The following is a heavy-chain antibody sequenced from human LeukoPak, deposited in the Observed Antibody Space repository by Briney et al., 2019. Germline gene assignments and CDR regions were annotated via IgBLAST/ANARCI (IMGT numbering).Heavy chain of an antibody. CDR3: ARAWEAMAFDY. V-gene: IGHV4-38-2*02. D-gene: IGHD5-18*01. J-gene: IGHJ4*02. Sequence: SETLSLTCTVSGYSISSGYYWGWIRQPPGKGLEWIGSIYHSGSTNYNPSLKSRVTISVDTSKNQFSLKLSSVTAADTAVYYCARAWEAMAFDYWGQGTLVTVSS. CDR2: IYHSGST. CDR1: GYSISSGYY.